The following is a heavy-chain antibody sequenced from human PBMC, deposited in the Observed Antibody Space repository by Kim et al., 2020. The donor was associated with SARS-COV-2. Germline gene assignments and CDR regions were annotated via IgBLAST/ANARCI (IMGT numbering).Heavy chain of an antibody. CDR2: YV. J-gene: IGHJ4*02. CDR3: ARGYKSTAGY. V-gene: IGHV3-21*01. D-gene: IGHD1-20*01. Sequence: YVYYADSGKGRFTIAGDSAKNSLYLQMNSLRAEDTAVYYCARGYKSTAGYWGQGTLVTVSS.